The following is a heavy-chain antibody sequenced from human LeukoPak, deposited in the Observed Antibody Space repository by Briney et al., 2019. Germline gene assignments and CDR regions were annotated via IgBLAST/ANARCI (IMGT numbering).Heavy chain of an antibody. D-gene: IGHD4-17*01. J-gene: IGHJ6*03. CDR3: AKPAVTTAVFYYCYYMDV. Sequence: GGSLRLSCAASGFTFSSYGMSWVRQAPGKGLEWVSAISGSGGSTYYADSVKGRFTISRDNSKNTLYLQMNSLRAEDTAVYYCAKPAVTTAVFYYCYYMDVWGKGTTVTISS. V-gene: IGHV3-23*01. CDR2: ISGSGGST. CDR1: GFTFSSYG.